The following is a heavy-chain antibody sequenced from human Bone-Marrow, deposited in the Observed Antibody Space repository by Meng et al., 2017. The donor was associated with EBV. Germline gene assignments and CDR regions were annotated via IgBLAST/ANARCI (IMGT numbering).Heavy chain of an antibody. CDR3: ARVDGDNKNRVDS. CDR1: AGSVSERGYY. V-gene: IGHV4-39*07. J-gene: IGHJ4*02. D-gene: IGHD1-14*01. CDR2: TYYEGSS. Sequence: RQASSRTPPQSSGPLHSLCSVSAGSVSERGYYAGWYRHPPGKGLEWIATTYYEGSSYYNPSLKGRVAISIDTSQNQFSLEVRSVTAADTAVYYCARVDGDNKNRVDSWGRGTLVTVSS.